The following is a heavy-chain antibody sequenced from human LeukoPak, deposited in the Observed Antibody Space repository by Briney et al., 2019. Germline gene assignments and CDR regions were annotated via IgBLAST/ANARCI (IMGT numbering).Heavy chain of an antibody. CDR1: GFTFNAYA. D-gene: IGHD6-19*01. CDR3: VRDTGSGWDFDY. J-gene: IGHJ4*02. V-gene: IGHV3-43*02. CDR2: VKGDGVTT. Sequence: GGSLRLSCAASGFTFNAYAIHWVRQAPGKGLEWVSLVKGDGVTTDYANSVKGRFTVSRDNSKNSPYLQMSNLRTEDTALYYCVRDTGSGWDFDYWGQGTLVTVSS.